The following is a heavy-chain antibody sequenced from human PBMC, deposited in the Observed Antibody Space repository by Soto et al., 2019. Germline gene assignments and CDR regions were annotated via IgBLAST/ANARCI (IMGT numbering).Heavy chain of an antibody. CDR2: IHNSGRT. J-gene: IGHJ5*01. D-gene: IGHD6-13*01. CDR1: GGSIRSDC. Sequence: SETLSLTCTVSGGSIRSDCWGWIRQPPGKGLEWIGYIHNSGRTSYNPSLKSRITISLDTSENQFSLQLDSVTAADTAIYFCARGGYNSPWYGGPGYWFDSWGHGTLVTVSS. V-gene: IGHV4-59*01. CDR3: ARGGYNSPWYGGPGYWFDS.